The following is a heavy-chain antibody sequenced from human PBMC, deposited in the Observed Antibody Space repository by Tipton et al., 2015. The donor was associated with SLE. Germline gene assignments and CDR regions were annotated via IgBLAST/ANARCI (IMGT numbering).Heavy chain of an antibody. CDR1: GGSISSYY. J-gene: IGHJ6*03. CDR2: IYYSGST. D-gene: IGHD6-19*01. Sequence: TLSLTCTVSGGSISSYYWSWIRQPPGKGLEWIGYIYYSGSTNYDPSLKSRVTISVDTSKNQFSLKLSSVTAADTAVYYCARVYSSGWAYYYYYMDVWGKGTTVTVSS. V-gene: IGHV4-59*01. CDR3: ARVYSSGWAYYYYYMDV.